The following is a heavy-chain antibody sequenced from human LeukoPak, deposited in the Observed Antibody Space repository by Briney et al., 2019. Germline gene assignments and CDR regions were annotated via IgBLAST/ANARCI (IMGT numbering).Heavy chain of an antibody. J-gene: IGHJ4*02. Sequence: ASVKVSCKASGYTFTSYGISWVRQAPGQGLEWMGWISAYNGNTNYAQKLQGRVTMTTDTSTSTAYMELRSLRSDDTAVYYCARWGLFGYSSSWYDYWGQGTLVTVSS. CDR3: ARWGLFGYSSSWYDY. CDR1: GYTFTSYG. CDR2: ISAYNGNT. V-gene: IGHV1-18*01. D-gene: IGHD6-13*01.